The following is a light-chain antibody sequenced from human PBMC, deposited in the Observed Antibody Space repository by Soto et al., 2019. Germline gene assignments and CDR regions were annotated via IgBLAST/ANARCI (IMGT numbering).Light chain of an antibody. CDR2: GAS. CDR1: QSVSSN. Sequence: EIVMTQSPATLSVSPGERATLSCRASQSVSSNLAWYQQKPGQAPRLLIYGASTRATGIPARFSGSGSGTDFTLTISSLEPEDSAVYYCQQRSDWPPLTFGGATKVDIK. J-gene: IGKJ4*01. V-gene: IGKV3-15*01. CDR3: QQRSDWPPLT.